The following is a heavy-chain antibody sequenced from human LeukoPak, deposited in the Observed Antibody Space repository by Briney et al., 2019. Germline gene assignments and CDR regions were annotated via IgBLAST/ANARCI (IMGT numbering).Heavy chain of an antibody. Sequence: GASLRLSCAASGFTFSSYAMSWVRQAPGKGLEWVSYISSSGSTIYYADSVKGRFTISRDNAKNSLYLQMNSLRAEDTAVYYCARDGGGGGDYDLWSGQSYFDYWGQGTLVTVSS. CDR1: GFTFSSYA. J-gene: IGHJ4*02. D-gene: IGHD3-3*01. V-gene: IGHV3-48*03. CDR2: ISSSGSTI. CDR3: ARDGGGGGDYDLWSGQSYFDY.